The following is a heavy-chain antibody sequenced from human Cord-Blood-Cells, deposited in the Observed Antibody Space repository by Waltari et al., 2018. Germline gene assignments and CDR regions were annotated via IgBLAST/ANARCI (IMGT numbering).Heavy chain of an antibody. V-gene: IGHV3-74*01. D-gene: IGHD6-6*01. Sequence: EVQLVESGGGLVQPGGSLRLSCAASGFTFSSYWMHWVRQAPGKGLVWVSRINSEGSSTSDADSVKGRFTISRDNAKNTLYLQMNSLRAEDTAVYYCARDEDHSSSSYWYFDLWGRGTLVTVSS. J-gene: IGHJ2*01. CDR2: INSEGSST. CDR3: ARDEDHSSSSYWYFDL. CDR1: GFTFSSYW.